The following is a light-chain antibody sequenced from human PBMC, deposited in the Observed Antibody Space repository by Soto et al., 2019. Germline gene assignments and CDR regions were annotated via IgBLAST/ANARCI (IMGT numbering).Light chain of an antibody. V-gene: IGLV2-11*01. Sequence: QSALTQPRSVSGSPGQSVTISCTGTSSDVGDYKYVSWYRQHPGKAPKLIIYDVSEWPSGVPDRFSGSKSGNTASLTISGLQAEDEAEYYCCSYAGSYSYVFGTGTKLTVL. CDR3: CSYAGSYSYV. CDR1: SSDVGDYKY. CDR2: DVS. J-gene: IGLJ1*01.